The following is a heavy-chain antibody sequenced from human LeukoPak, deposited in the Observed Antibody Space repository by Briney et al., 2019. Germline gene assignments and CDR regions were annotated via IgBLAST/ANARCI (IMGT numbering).Heavy chain of an antibody. Sequence: GGSLRLSCAASGFTFSSYWMNWVRQAPGKGLEWVANIKQDGSEKHYVDSVKGRFTISRDNAKNSLFLQMNSLRAEDTAVYYCAGGLGWVADSWGQGTLVTVSS. V-gene: IGHV3-7*01. D-gene: IGHD2-15*01. CDR3: AGGLGWVADS. CDR2: IKQDGSEK. CDR1: GFTFSSYW. J-gene: IGHJ4*02.